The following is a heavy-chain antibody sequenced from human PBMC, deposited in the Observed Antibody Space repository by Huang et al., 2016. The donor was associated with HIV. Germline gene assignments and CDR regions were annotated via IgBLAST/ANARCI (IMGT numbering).Heavy chain of an antibody. D-gene: IGHD3-10*01. CDR1: GGSIRSSDYH. Sequence: QLLLQESGPGLVKPSEALALTCAVSGGSIRSSDYHWGWIRQPPGKGLEWIGSIYYKGSTHYSPSHKSRVTIAGDTSKNLFFLNLTSMTAADTAVYYCARHREGPVAYYSGWGSHLNYMDVWGRGRTVVVSS. CDR2: IYYKGST. CDR3: ARHREGPVAYYSGWGSHLNYMDV. V-gene: IGHV4-39*01. J-gene: IGHJ6*03.